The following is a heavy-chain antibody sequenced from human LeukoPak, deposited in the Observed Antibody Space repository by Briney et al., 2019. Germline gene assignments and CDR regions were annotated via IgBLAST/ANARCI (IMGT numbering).Heavy chain of an antibody. CDR2: ISTSGSTI. CDR3: ARDYDILTGFDI. Sequence: GGSLRLSCTASGFSFSTYSMNWVRQAPGKGLEWVSYISTSGSTIYYADSVKGRFTISRDNAKNSLYLQMNSLRAEDTAVYYCARDYDILTGFDIWGQGTMVTVSS. J-gene: IGHJ3*02. V-gene: IGHV3-48*04. CDR1: GFSFSTYS. D-gene: IGHD3-9*01.